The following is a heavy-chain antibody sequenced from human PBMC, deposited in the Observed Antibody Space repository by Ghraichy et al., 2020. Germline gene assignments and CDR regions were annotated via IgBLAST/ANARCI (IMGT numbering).Heavy chain of an antibody. V-gene: IGHV3-64*01. J-gene: IGHJ4*02. D-gene: IGHD4-17*01. CDR1: GFTFSSYA. CDR3: ARGLAYGDYGESIDY. CDR2: ISSNGGST. Sequence: GGSLRLSCAASGFTFSSYAMHWVRQAPGKGLEYVSAISSNGGSTYYANSVKGRFTISRDNSKNTLYLQMGSLRAEDMAVYYCARGLAYGDYGESIDYWGQGTLVTVSS.